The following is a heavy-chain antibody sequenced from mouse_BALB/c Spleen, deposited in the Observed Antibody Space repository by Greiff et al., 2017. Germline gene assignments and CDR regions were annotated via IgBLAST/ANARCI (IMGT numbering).Heavy chain of an antibody. D-gene: IGHD4-1*01. Sequence: EVNVVESGGGLVQPGGSLKLSCAASGFDFSRYWMSWVRQAPGKGLEWIGEINPDSSTINYTPSLKDKFIISRDNAKNTLYLQMSKVRSEDTALYYCARELGREGPWFAYWGQGTLVTVSA. V-gene: IGHV4-1*02. CDR3: ARELGREGPWFAY. CDR1: GFDFSRYW. CDR2: INPDSSTI. J-gene: IGHJ3*01.